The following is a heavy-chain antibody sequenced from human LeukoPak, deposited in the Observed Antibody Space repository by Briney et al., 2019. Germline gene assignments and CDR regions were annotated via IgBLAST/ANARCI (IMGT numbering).Heavy chain of an antibody. J-gene: IGHJ3*02. CDR1: AGSISSYY. CDR3: ARDGYRSSWSHDAFDI. V-gene: IGHV4-59*13. Sequence: PSETLSLTCTVSAGSISSYYWNWIRQPPGKGLEGLGFISYSGSTNYDPALKSRVTISVDTSKNQFSLKLSSVTAADTAVYYCARDGYRSSWSHDAFDIWGQGTMVTGSS. CDR2: ISYSGST. D-gene: IGHD6-13*01.